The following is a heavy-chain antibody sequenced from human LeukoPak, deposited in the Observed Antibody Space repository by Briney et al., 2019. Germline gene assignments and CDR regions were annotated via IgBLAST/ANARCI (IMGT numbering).Heavy chain of an antibody. Sequence: PGGSLRLSCAASGFTFSSYAMHWVRQAPGKGLEWVAFIRNDGSNSYYADSVKGRFTISRDNSKNTLYLQMNSLRPEDTAVYYCAKDRSYYDSGGFRNFDYWGQGTLVTASS. CDR2: IRNDGSNS. V-gene: IGHV3-30*02. D-gene: IGHD3-22*01. CDR1: GFTFSSYA. CDR3: AKDRSYYDSGGFRNFDY. J-gene: IGHJ4*02.